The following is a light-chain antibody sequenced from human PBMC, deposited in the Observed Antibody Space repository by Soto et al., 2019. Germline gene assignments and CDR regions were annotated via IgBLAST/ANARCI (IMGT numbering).Light chain of an antibody. V-gene: IGKV1-5*03. CDR2: KAS. CDR3: QQYFSYPLT. CDR1: QSISAW. Sequence: DIQMTQSPSSLSASVEDRGTITCRASQSISAWLAWYQQKPGKAPKLLIFKASTLESGVPSRFSGSGSGTEFTLTISSLQPDDFATYYCQQYFSYPLTFGGGTKVDIK. J-gene: IGKJ4*01.